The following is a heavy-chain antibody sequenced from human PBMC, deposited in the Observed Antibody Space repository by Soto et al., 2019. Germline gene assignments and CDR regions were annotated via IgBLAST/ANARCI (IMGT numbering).Heavy chain of an antibody. Sequence: QVQLQESGPGLVKPSETLSLTCTVYAASINSYYWSWIRQPPGKGLEWIGYIHYSGSTNYSPSLKSRVTISIDTSKKQFSLNLNSVTAADTAVYYCAGDYVGRYFDLWGRGTLVTVSS. D-gene: IGHD3-10*02. CDR3: AGDYVGRYFDL. CDR2: IHYSGST. CDR1: AASINSYY. V-gene: IGHV4-59*01. J-gene: IGHJ2*01.